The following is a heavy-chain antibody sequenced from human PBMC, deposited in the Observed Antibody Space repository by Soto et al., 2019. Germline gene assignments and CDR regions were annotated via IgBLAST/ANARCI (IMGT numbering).Heavy chain of an antibody. CDR2: IYYSGSA. Sequence: QVQLQESGPGLVKPSETLSLTCTVSGGSISNYYWSWIRQPPGKGLEWIGYIYYSGSANYTPSLKSRVTISVDTSKNQFSLKLSSVTAADTAVYYCARAGAATLSDYWGQGTLVTVSS. CDR3: ARAGAATLSDY. D-gene: IGHD2-15*01. V-gene: IGHV4-59*01. CDR1: GGSISNYY. J-gene: IGHJ4*02.